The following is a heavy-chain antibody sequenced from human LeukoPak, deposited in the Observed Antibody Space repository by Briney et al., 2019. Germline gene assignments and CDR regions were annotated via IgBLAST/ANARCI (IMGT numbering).Heavy chain of an antibody. CDR1: GGSISSYY. Sequence: PSETLSLTCTVSGGSISSYYWSWIRQPPGKGLEWIGYIYSSGSTNYSPSLKSRVTISVDTSKNQFTLKLYSVTAADTAVYYCARRYSGYGNAFDIWGQGTMVTVSS. CDR2: IYSSGST. D-gene: IGHD5-12*01. J-gene: IGHJ3*02. CDR3: ARRYSGYGNAFDI. V-gene: IGHV4-59*08.